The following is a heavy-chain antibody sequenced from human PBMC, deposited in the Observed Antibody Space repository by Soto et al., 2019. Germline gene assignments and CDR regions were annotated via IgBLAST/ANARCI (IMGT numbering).Heavy chain of an antibody. CDR3: ASRDPGTSGDY. Sequence: QVQLQESGPGLVKPSGTLSLTCAVSGGSFTSNNWWTWVRQPPGQGLVWIGEIYRTGSTNYNPSLTSRVTISLAKSENHFSLKVTSLTAADTAVYYCASRDPGTSGDYWGQGTLVPVSS. D-gene: IGHD5-12*01. V-gene: IGHV4-4*02. CDR1: GGSFTSNNW. CDR2: IYRTGST. J-gene: IGHJ4*02.